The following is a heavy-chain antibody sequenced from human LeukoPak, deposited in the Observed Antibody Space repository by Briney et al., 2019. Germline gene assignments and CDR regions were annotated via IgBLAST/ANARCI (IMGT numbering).Heavy chain of an antibody. J-gene: IGHJ4*02. CDR1: GYSFTSYW. Sequence: GESLKISCKGSGYSFTSYWMGWVRQMPGKGLEWMGIIYPGDSDTRYSPSFNGQATISADKSISTAYLQWSSLKASDSAMYSCARLYYGSCGYQTAPFDYWGEGTPATVSS. CDR3: ARLYYGSCGYQTAPFDY. V-gene: IGHV5-51*01. CDR2: IYPGDSDT. D-gene: IGHD3-22*01.